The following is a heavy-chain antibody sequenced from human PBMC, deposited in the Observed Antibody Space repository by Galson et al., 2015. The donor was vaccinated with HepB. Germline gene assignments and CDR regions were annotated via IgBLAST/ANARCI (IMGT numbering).Heavy chain of an antibody. CDR2: ISSNGGST. D-gene: IGHD3-22*01. CDR3: ARDHYHDSSGYSYSFDY. V-gene: IGHV3-64*01. CDR1: GFTFINYP. J-gene: IGHJ4*02. Sequence: SLRLSCAASGFTFINYPMHWVRQAPGKGLEYVSAISSNGGSTYYANSVKGRFTISRDNSKNTLYLQMGGLRTEDMAVYYCARDHYHDSSGYSYSFDYWGQGTLVTVSS.